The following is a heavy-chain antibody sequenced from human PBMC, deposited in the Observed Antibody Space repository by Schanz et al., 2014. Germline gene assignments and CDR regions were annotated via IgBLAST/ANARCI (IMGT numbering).Heavy chain of an antibody. CDR3: ARGYGDSPTDV. V-gene: IGHV1-69*09. J-gene: IGHJ4*02. CDR2: IIPILGIA. Sequence: QVQLLQSGAEVKKPGASMKVSCKASGYTFTSDSMHWVRQAPGQGLEWMGRIIPILGIANYAQKFQGRVTITADKSTFTAYMDVSSLRSEDTAVYYCARGYGDSPTDVWGQGTLVTVSS. D-gene: IGHD4-17*01. CDR1: GYTFTSDS.